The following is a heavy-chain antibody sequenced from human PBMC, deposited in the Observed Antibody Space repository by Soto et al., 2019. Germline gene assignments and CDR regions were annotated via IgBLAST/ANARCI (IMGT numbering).Heavy chain of an antibody. CDR1: GLTFRNYG. V-gene: IGHV3-30*03. D-gene: IGHD6-19*01. J-gene: IGHJ4*02. CDR3: VSRRQEGSGWYYFDY. Sequence: QVQLVESGGGVVQPGRSLRLSCAASGLTFRNYGMHWVRQAPGKGLEWVAVISYDGSNKYYADSVKGRFTISRDNSKNTLYLQMTSLRVEDTAVYYCVSRRQEGSGWYYFDYWGQGTLVTVSS. CDR2: ISYDGSNK.